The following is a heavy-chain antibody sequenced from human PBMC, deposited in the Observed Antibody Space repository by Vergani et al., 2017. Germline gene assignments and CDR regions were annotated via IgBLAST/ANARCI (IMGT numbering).Heavy chain of an antibody. J-gene: IGHJ4*02. D-gene: IGHD3-22*01. CDR2: IHTGGST. CDR1: GESIRSGSHY. Sequence: QVQLQESGPGLVKPSQTLSLTCTVSGESIRSGSHYWSWIRQPAGKGPEWIGHIHTGGSTDLNPSFKSRVSISVDTSKSQFSLKLNSVTVADTAVYYCAGPQGTSAYYYGGFDYWGQGILVTVSS. V-gene: IGHV4-61*02. CDR3: AGPQGTSAYYYGGFDY.